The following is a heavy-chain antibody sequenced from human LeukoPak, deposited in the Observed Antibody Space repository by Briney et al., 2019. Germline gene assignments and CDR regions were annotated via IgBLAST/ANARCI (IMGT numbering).Heavy chain of an antibody. CDR1: GFTFSSYW. V-gene: IGHV3-7*01. J-gene: IGHJ6*03. D-gene: IGHD3-3*01. CDR3: ARETRPFSDYDFWSGYSHPDYYYYMDV. Sequence: AGGSLRLSCAASGFTFSSYWMSWVRQAPGKGLEWVANIKQDGSEKYYVDSVKGRFTISRDNAKNSLYLQMNSLRAEDTAVYYCARETRPFSDYDFWSGYSHPDYYYYMDVWGKGTTVTVSS. CDR2: IKQDGSEK.